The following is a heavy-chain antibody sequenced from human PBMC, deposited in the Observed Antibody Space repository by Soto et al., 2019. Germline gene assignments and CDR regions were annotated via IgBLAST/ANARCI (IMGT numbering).Heavy chain of an antibody. V-gene: IGHV1-18*01. CDR2: ISAYNGNT. CDR1: GYTFTSYG. D-gene: IGHD2-15*01. CDR3: ARVPIDNYCSGGSCYSVAGAFDI. Sequence: QVQLVQSGAEVKKPGASVKVSCKASGYTFTSYGISWVRQAPGQGLEWMGWISAYNGNTNYAQKLQGRVTMTTDTSTSTAYMELRSLRSDDTAVYYCARVPIDNYCSGGSCYSVAGAFDIWGQGSMVTVSS. J-gene: IGHJ3*02.